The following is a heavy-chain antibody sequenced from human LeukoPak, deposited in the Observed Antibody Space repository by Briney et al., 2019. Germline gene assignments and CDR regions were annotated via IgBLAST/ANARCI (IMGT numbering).Heavy chain of an antibody. Sequence: GGSLRLSCVASGFTFSNYWMHWVRQAPGKGLVWVSRMNSDGSSKTYADSVKGRFTISRDNAKNTLYLQMNSPRAEDTAVYYCAREAFQFGEYYLDSWGQGTLLTVSS. CDR2: MNSDGSSK. D-gene: IGHD3-10*01. CDR3: AREAFQFGEYYLDS. V-gene: IGHV3-74*01. J-gene: IGHJ4*02. CDR1: GFTFSNYW.